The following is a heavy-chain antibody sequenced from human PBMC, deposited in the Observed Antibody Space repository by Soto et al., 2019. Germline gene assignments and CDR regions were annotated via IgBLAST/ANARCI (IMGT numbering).Heavy chain of an antibody. CDR3: ARGGTGAYYYGSGSYYSYYGMDV. CDR2: IIPIFGTA. J-gene: IGHJ6*02. CDR1: GGTFSSYA. Sequence: QVQLVQSGAEVKKPGSSVKVSCKASGGTFSSYAISWVRQAPGQGLEWMRGIIPIFGTANYAQKFQGRVTITADESTSTAYMELSSLRSEDTAVYYCARGGTGAYYYGSGSYYSYYGMDVWGQGTTVTVSS. D-gene: IGHD3-10*01. V-gene: IGHV1-69*01.